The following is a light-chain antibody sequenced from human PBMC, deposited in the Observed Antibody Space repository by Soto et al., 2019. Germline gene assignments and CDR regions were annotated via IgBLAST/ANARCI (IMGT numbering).Light chain of an antibody. J-gene: IGKJ1*01. V-gene: IGKV3-20*01. Sequence: EIVMTQSPATLSVSPGERVTLSCRSSQSVSTYLAWHQQRPGQAPRLLIYHASTRATGIPARFSGSGSGTDFTLTISRLEPEDFAVYHCHQYGGSPPTFGQGTKVDIK. CDR3: HQYGGSPPT. CDR1: QSVSTY. CDR2: HAS.